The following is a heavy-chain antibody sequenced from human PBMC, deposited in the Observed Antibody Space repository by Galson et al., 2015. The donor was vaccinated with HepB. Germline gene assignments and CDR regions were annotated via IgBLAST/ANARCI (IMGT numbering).Heavy chain of an antibody. V-gene: IGHV3-33*01. CDR2: IWSDGNNK. Sequence: SLRLSCAASGFTFSSYAIHWVRQAPGKALEWVAVIWSDGNNKYYADSVQGRFTISRDTSKNTLYLQMNSLRADDTAVYYCSRSWLRKYFDYWGQGSLVTVSS. CDR1: GFTFSSYA. J-gene: IGHJ4*02. CDR3: SRSWLRKYFDY. D-gene: IGHD5-18*01.